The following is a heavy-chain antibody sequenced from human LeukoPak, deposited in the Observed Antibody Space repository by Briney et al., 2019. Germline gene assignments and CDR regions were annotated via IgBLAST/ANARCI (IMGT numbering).Heavy chain of an antibody. D-gene: IGHD5-12*01. J-gene: IGHJ3*02. V-gene: IGHV4-31*03. CDR1: GRSISSGGYY. Sequence: PSETLSLTCTLSGRSISSGGYYWSWTRQHRGKGLEWIGYIYYHGSPYYNPSLKSRVTIPVDTSKTQFSLKLSSGTAADTALYYCAGWLRTYDAFDIWGEGTMVTVSS. CDR3: AGWLRTYDAFDI. CDR2: IYYHGSP.